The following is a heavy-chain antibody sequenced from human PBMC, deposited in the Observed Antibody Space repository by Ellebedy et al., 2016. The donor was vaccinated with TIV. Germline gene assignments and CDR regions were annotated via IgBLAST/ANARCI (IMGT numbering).Heavy chain of an antibody. Sequence: MPSETLSLTCTVSGGSISSYYWSWIRQPPGKGLEWIGYFYYSGSPTYNPSLRSRVTIPVDTSKNQFSLKLTSLTAADTAGYCCARQMFYYGSGSYKPSYGYFDLWGRGTLVTVSS. V-gene: IGHV4-59*08. CDR2: FYYSGSP. CDR1: GGSISSYY. CDR3: ARQMFYYGSGSYKPSYGYFDL. J-gene: IGHJ2*01. D-gene: IGHD3-10*01.